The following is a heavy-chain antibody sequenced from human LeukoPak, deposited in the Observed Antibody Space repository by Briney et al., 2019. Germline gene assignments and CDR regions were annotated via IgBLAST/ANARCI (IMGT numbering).Heavy chain of an antibody. Sequence: ASVKVSCKASGYTFTGYYMHWVRQAPGQGLEWMGWINPNSGGTNYAQKFQGRVTMTRDTSISTAYMELSRLRSDDTAVYYCARDSGWFGELSGWFDPWGQGTLVTVSS. CDR3: ARDSGWFGELSGWFDP. CDR1: GYTFTGYY. CDR2: INPNSGGT. J-gene: IGHJ5*02. V-gene: IGHV1-2*02. D-gene: IGHD3-10*01.